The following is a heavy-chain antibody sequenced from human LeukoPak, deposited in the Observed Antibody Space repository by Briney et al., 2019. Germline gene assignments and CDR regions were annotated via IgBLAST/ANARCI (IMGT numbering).Heavy chain of an antibody. D-gene: IGHD4-11*01. CDR1: GFAFSASS. CDR3: ARDLGSYSNYGTNWFDP. V-gene: IGHV3-48*01. J-gene: IGHJ5*02. Sequence: GGSLRLSCAASGFAFSASSMNWVRQTPGKGLEWVSYISSSGTTIYYADSVKGRFTISRDNAKNSLSLQMDSLRAEDTAVYYCARDLGSYSNYGTNWFDPWGQGTLVTVSS. CDR2: ISSSGTTI.